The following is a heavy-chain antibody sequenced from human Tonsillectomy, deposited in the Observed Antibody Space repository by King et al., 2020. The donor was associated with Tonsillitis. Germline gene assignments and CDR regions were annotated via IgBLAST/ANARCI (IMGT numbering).Heavy chain of an antibody. Sequence: VQLVESGGGLVKPGGSLRISCAASGFTFSSYSMNWVRQAPGKGLECVSSISSSSSYIYYADSVKGRFTISRDNAKNSLYLQMNSLRAVDTAVYYCARDLQRAPRAHWGQGPLVTVPT. CDR1: GFTFSSYS. V-gene: IGHV3-21*01. J-gene: IGHJ4*02. CDR2: ISSSSSYI. CDR3: ARDLQRAPRAH.